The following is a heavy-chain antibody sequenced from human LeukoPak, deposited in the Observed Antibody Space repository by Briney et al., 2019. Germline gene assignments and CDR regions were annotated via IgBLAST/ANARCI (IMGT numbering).Heavy chain of an antibody. CDR2: IFYSGST. J-gene: IGHJ4*02. CDR3: ASGPYPAAGTDHQFDY. V-gene: IGHV4-59*13. Sequence: SETLSLTCTVSGASISSYYWSWIRQPPGRGLEWIGDIFYSGSTLYNPTLQSRVTISVDTSKNQFSLKLTSVTAADTAVYYCASGPYPAAGTDHQFDYWGQGTLVTVSS. D-gene: IGHD6-13*01. CDR1: GASISSYY.